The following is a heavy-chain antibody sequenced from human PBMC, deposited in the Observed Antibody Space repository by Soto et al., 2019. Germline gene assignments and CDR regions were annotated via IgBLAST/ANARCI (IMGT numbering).Heavy chain of an antibody. D-gene: IGHD3-9*01. CDR2: IKSKTDGGTA. CDR3: TTGIYYDILTGYHNVAY. V-gene: IGHV3-15*01. CDR1: GFNLSHPW. J-gene: IGHJ4*02. Sequence: PGGSLRLSCVASGFNLSHPWMTWVRQAAGKGLEWVGRIKSKTDGGTADYAAPVKGRVTISRDDSKNTVYLQMNSLKTEDTAVYYCTTGIYYDILTGYHNVAYWGQGALVTVSS.